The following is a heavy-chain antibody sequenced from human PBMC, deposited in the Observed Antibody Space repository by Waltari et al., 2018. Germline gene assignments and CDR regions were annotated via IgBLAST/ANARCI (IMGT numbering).Heavy chain of an antibody. CDR1: GGSFSGYY. D-gene: IGHD6-6*01. CDR3: ARAIWVIPARNVRGIFDY. Sequence: QVQLQQWGAGLLKPSETLSLTCAVYGGSFSGYYWSWIRQPPGKGLEWIGEINHSGSTNYNPSLKSRVTISVDTSKNQFSLKLSSVTAADTAVYYCARAIWVIPARNVRGIFDYWGQGTLVTVSS. CDR2: INHSGST. J-gene: IGHJ4*02. V-gene: IGHV4-34*01.